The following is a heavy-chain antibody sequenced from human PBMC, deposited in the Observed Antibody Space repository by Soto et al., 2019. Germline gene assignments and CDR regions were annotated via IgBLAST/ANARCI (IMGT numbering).Heavy chain of an antibody. D-gene: IGHD3-22*01. V-gene: IGHV1-18*01. J-gene: IGHJ6*02. CDR2: ISAYNGNT. CDR1: GYTFTSYG. Sequence: QVQLVQSGAEVKKPGASVKVSCKASGYTFTSYGISWVRQAPGQGLEWMGWISAYNGNTNYAQKLQGRVTMTTDTSTSTAYMELRSLRSDDTAVYYCARESIRFRITMIVPRIYYYGMDVWGQGTTVTVSS. CDR3: ARESIRFRITMIVPRIYYYGMDV.